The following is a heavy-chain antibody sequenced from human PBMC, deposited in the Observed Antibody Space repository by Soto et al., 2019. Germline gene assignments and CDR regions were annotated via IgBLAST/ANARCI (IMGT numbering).Heavy chain of an antibody. J-gene: IGHJ6*02. CDR3: ARERIYCSSTSCYYYYYGMDV. D-gene: IGHD2-2*01. CDR2: IYYSGST. CDR1: GGSISSGGYY. Sequence: QVQLQESGPGLVKPSQTLSLTGTVSGGSISSGGYYWSWIRQHPGKGLEWIGYIYYSGSTYYNPSVKSRVTRSVDTSKNQFSLKLSSVTAADTAVYYCARERIYCSSTSCYYYYYGMDVWGQGTTVTVSS. V-gene: IGHV4-31*03.